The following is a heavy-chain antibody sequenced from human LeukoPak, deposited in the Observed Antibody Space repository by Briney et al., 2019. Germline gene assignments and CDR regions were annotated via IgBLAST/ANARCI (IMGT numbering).Heavy chain of an antibody. D-gene: IGHD6-19*01. CDR3: ARGYSSGWNYYYYYMDV. J-gene: IGHJ6*03. CDR1: GFTFSSYW. CDR2: IKQDGSEK. Sequence: PGGSLRLSCAASGFTFSSYWMSWVRQAPGKGLEWVANIKQDGSEKYYVDSVKGRFTISRDNAKNSLYLQMNSLRAEDTALYYCARGYSSGWNYYYYYMDVWGKGTTVTVS. V-gene: IGHV3-7*03.